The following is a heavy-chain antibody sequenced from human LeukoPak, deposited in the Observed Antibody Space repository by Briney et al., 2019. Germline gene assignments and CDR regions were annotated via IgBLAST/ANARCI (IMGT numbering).Heavy chain of an antibody. V-gene: IGHV3-23*01. J-gene: IGHJ4*02. CDR3: AKDREVLISFTDY. Sequence: PGGSLRLSCAASGFTFSLYWMNWVRQAPGKGLEWVSAISGSGGSTYYADSVKGRFTISRDNSKNTLYLQMNSLRAEDTAVYYCAKDREVLISFTDYWGQGTLVTVSS. CDR1: GFTFSLYW. D-gene: IGHD1-26*01. CDR2: ISGSGGST.